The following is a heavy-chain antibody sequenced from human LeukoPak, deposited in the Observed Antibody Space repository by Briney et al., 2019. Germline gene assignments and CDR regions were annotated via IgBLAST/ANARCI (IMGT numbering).Heavy chain of an antibody. CDR2: INASGTT. CDR1: GGSISIYC. CDR3: TRGLAAAYDYNWFDS. J-gene: IGHJ5*01. V-gene: IGHV4-4*07. D-gene: IGHD5-12*01. Sequence: SETLSLTCTVSGGSISIYCWSWIRQPAGKGLEWIGRINASGTTRYNPSLKSRLAMSVDTSKNQFSLKLTSVTAADTAVYFCTRGLAAAYDYNWFDSWGQGTLVTVSS.